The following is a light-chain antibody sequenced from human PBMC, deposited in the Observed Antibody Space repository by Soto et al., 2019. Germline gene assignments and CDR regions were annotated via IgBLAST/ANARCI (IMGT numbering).Light chain of an antibody. V-gene: IGKV1-5*01. CDR1: QSIRSL. Sequence: DIQMTQSPSTLSASVGDRVTITCRASQSIRSLLAWYQQKPGKAPKVLIYDASSLGSGVPSRFSGSGSGTEFTLTISSLRPDDFATYFCQQYQTYSTFGQGTRLEI. J-gene: IGKJ5*01. CDR3: QQYQTYST. CDR2: DAS.